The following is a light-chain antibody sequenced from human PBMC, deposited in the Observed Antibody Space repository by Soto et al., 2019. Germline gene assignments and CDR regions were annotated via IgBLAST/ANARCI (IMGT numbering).Light chain of an antibody. CDR2: DVS. CDR3: CSYAGSPLYV. CDR1: SSDVGRYNY. J-gene: IGLJ1*01. V-gene: IGLV2-11*01. Sequence: QSVLTQPRSVSGSPGQSVTISCTGTSSDVGRYNYISWYQQHPGKAPKLMIYDVSKRPSGVPDRFSGSKSGNTASLTISGLQAEDEADYYCCSYAGSPLYVFGTGTKVTVL.